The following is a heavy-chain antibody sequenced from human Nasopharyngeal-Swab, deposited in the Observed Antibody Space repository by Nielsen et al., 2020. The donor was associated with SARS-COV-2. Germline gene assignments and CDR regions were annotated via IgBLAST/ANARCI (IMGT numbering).Heavy chain of an antibody. D-gene: IGHD5-24*01. J-gene: IGHJ4*02. CDR2: ISSSSRYK. CDR3: ARGNGKRGMATTHEVFFDY. V-gene: IGHV3-21*01. Sequence: GESLKISCAVSGFTFSSYSMNWVRQAPGKGLEWVSSISSSSRYKYYADSVKGRFTISRDNAKNSLYLQMNSLRAEDTAVYYCARGNGKRGMATTHEVFFDYWGQGTLVTVSS. CDR1: GFTFSSYS.